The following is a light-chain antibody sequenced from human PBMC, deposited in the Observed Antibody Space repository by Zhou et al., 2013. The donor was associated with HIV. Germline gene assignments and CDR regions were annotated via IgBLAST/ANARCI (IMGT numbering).Light chain of an antibody. CDR1: QSVSNNY. CDR2: DTS. CDR3: QQHGSSPFT. V-gene: IGKV3-20*01. Sequence: EIVLTQSPGTLSLSPGERATLSCRASQSVSNNYLAWYQQKPGQAPRLLIYDTSTRATGIPDRFSGSGTGSGTDFTLTISRLEPEDVAVYYCQQHGSSPFTFGGGPRWRSN. J-gene: IGKJ4*01.